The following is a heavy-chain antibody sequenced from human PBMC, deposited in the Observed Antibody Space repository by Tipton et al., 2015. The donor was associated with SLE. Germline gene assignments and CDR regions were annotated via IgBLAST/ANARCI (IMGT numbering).Heavy chain of an antibody. CDR2: IYISGNT. Sequence: TLSLTCTVSGASLRRYYWTWIRQPPGKALEWIGYIYISGNTKYNPSLESRVSMSVDRTKNQFSLNLSSVTAADTAVYYCARPRIAATGYYYMDVWGKGASVTVSS. CDR3: ARPRIAATGYYYMDV. V-gene: IGHV4-4*08. D-gene: IGHD5-12*01. CDR1: GASLRRYY. J-gene: IGHJ6*03.